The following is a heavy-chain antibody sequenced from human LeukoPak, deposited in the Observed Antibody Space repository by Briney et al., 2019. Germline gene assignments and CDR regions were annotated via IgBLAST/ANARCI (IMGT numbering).Heavy chain of an antibody. CDR3: ASLPTVYSRGYLAL. V-gene: IGHV4-39*07. J-gene: IGHJ4*02. CDR1: GGSISSSSYY. Sequence: SETLSLTCTVSGGSISSSSYYWGWIRQPPGKGLEWIGSIYYSGSTYYNPSLKSRVTISVDMSKNQFSLKLSSVTAADTAVYYCASLPTVYSRGYLALWGQGTLVTVSS. CDR2: IYYSGST. D-gene: IGHD3-22*01.